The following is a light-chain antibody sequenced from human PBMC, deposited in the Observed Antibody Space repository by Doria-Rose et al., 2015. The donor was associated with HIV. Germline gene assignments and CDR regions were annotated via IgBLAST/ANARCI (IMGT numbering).Light chain of an antibody. Sequence: EIVMTQSPATLSVSPGERATLSCRASQGIGSDLAWYQQKPGQAPRLLIYRASIRATGFPPRFTGGGSGTEFTLTISSLQSEDFAVYFCQQYSQWPPYTFGQGTKLEVE. CDR3: QQYSQWPPYT. V-gene: IGKV3-15*01. J-gene: IGKJ2*01. CDR1: QGIGSD. CDR2: RAS.